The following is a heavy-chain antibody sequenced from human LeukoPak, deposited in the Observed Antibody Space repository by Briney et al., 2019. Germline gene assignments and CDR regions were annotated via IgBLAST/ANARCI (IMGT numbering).Heavy chain of an antibody. CDR3: ARDLSSGWYDKWFDP. CDR1: GFTFSSYW. J-gene: IGHJ5*02. V-gene: IGHV3-7*01. CDR2: IKQDGSEK. Sequence: GGSLRLSCAASGFTFSSYWMSWVRQAPGKGLEWVANIKQDGSEKYYVDSVKGRFTISRDNAKNSLYLQMNSLRAEDTAVYYCARDLSSGWYDKWFDPWGEGTLVTVSS. D-gene: IGHD6-19*01.